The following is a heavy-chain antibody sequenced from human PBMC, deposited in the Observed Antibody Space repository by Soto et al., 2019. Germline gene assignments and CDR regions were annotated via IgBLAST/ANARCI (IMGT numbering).Heavy chain of an antibody. D-gene: IGHD5-12*01. CDR1: GYTFTSYG. CDR3: ARPRGYSGYDSQFWFDP. CDR2: ISAYNGNT. Sequence: ASVKGSCKASGYTFTSYGISWVRQAPGQGLEWMGWISAYNGNTNYAQKLQGRVTMTTDTSTSTAYMELRSLRSDDTAVYYCARPRGYSGYDSQFWFDPWGQGTLVTVSS. V-gene: IGHV1-18*01. J-gene: IGHJ5*02.